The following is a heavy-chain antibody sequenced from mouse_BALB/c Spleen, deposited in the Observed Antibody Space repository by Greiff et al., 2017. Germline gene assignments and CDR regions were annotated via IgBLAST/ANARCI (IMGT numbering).Heavy chain of an antibody. Sequence: EVQVVESGGGLVQPGGSLRLSCATSGFTFSDFYMEWVRQPPGKRLEWIAASRNKANDYTTEYSASVKGRFIVSRDTSQSILYLQMNALRAEDTAIYYCARASNWDYFDYWGQGTTLTVSS. CDR3: ARASNWDYFDY. D-gene: IGHD4-1*02. V-gene: IGHV7-1*02. CDR2: SRNKANDYTT. CDR1: GFTFSDFY. J-gene: IGHJ2*01.